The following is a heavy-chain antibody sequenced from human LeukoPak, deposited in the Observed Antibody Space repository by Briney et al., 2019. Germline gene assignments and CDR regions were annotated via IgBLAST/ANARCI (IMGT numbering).Heavy chain of an antibody. D-gene: IGHD2-15*01. CDR1: GFTFSSYA. V-gene: IGHV3-23*01. CDR3: AKDPGDGSGIPPPDAFDI. J-gene: IGHJ3*02. Sequence: GGSLRLSCAASGFTFSSYAMSWVRQAPGKGLEWVSAISGSGGSTYYADSVKGRFTISRDNSKNTLYLQMNSLRAEDTAVYYCAKDPGDGSGIPPPDAFDIWGQGTMVTVSS. CDR2: ISGSGGST.